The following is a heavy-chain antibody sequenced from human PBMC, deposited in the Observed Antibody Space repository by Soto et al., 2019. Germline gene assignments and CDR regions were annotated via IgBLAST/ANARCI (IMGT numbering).Heavy chain of an antibody. CDR1: GGSVSNGKDN. CDR3: AKHASPRPCLAP. CDR2: IYYIGST. J-gene: IGHJ5*01. Sequence: CPVSGGSVSNGKDNWSWSRQLRVKGREWIGNIYYIGSTSYNPSLRSRVTRSIDRSKNQFSRKLRSVVAADTAMYYRAKHASPRPCLAPWRQGTPVLVSS. D-gene: IGHD3-16*01. V-gene: IGHV4-31*03.